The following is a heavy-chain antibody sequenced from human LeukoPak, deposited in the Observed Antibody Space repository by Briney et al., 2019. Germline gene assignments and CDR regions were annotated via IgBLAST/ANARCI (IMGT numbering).Heavy chain of an antibody. V-gene: IGHV4-31*03. CDR3: AREGVVRGKGEQFDY. D-gene: IGHD3-10*01. CDR1: GGSISSGGYY. J-gene: IGHJ4*02. CDR2: IYYSGST. Sequence: SQTLSLTCTVSGGSISSGGYYWGWIRQHPGKGLEWIGYIYYSGSTYYNPSLKSRVTISVDTSKNQFSLKLSSVTAADTAVYYCAREGVVRGKGEQFDYWGQGTLVTVSS.